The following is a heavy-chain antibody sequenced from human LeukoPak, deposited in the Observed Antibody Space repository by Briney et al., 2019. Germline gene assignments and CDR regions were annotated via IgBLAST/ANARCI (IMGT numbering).Heavy chain of an antibody. Sequence: SETLSLTCAVYGGSFSGYYWSWVRQPPGKGLEWIGEINHSGSTNYNPSLKSRVTISVDTSKNQFSLKLSSVTAADTAVYYCARQRQDYYGSGSFVYWGQGTLVTVSS. D-gene: IGHD3-10*01. J-gene: IGHJ4*02. CDR2: INHSGST. V-gene: IGHV4-34*01. CDR3: ARQRQDYYGSGSFVY. CDR1: GGSFSGYY.